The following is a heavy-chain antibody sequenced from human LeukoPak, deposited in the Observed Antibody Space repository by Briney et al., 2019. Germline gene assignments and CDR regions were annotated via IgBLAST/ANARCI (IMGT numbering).Heavy chain of an antibody. Sequence: GGSLRLSCATSGVPFSAYDMHWVPQAPGKGLEWGSAFGSAGDTYYPGAVKGRFTISRDYAKDSLFLQLDSLTAGDTAVYFCVRGALPGDNWYFDLWGRGTLVTVS. CDR3: VRGALPGDNWYFDL. J-gene: IGHJ2*01. CDR2: FGSAGDT. CDR1: GVPFSAYD. V-gene: IGHV3-13*01.